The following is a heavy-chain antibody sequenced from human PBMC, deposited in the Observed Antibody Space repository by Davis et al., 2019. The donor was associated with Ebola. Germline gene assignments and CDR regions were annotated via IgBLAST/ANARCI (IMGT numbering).Heavy chain of an antibody. CDR1: GGSFSGYY. Sequence: GSLRLSCAVYGGSFSGYYWSWIRQPPGKGLEWIGEINHSGSTNYNPSLKSRVTISVDTSKNQFSLKLSSVTAADTAVYYCARVSLRGYTAVYNWFDPWGQGTLVTVSS. CDR3: ARVSLRGYTAVYNWFDP. CDR2: INHSGST. D-gene: IGHD5-18*01. J-gene: IGHJ5*02. V-gene: IGHV4-34*01.